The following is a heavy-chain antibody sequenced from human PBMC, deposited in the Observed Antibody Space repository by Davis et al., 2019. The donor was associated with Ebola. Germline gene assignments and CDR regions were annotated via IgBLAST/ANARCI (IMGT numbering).Heavy chain of an antibody. CDR2: IDPSDSYT. D-gene: IGHD5-18*01. Sequence: GESLKISCKGSGYSFTSYWIGWVRQMPGKGLEWMGRIDPSDSYTNYGPSFQGHVTISADKSISTAYLQWSSLKASDTAMYYCARQDTAMVMSSDYWGQGTLVTVSS. CDR3: ARQDTAMVMSSDY. CDR1: GYSFTSYW. V-gene: IGHV5-10-1*01. J-gene: IGHJ4*02.